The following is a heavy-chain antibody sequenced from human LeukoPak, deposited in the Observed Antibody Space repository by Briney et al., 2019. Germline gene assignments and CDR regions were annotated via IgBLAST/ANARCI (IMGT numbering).Heavy chain of an antibody. Sequence: TGGSLRRSGATSGFTGSSSWMYWVRQAPGKGLVWVSRINSDESITTYADSVKGRFTISRDNAKNTLYLQMNSLRAEDTAVYYCARGLVPGFLDYWGQGTPVTVSS. CDR1: GFTGSSSW. J-gene: IGHJ4*02. V-gene: IGHV3-74*01. D-gene: IGHD4-11*01. CDR3: ARGLVPGFLDY. CDR2: INSDESIT.